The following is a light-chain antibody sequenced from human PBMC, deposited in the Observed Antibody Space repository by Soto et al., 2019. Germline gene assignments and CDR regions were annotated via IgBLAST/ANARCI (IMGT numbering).Light chain of an antibody. V-gene: IGLV2-14*01. CDR3: SSYTSSSTPYV. Sequence: QSALTQPASVSGSPGQSITISCTGTSSDVGGYNYVSWYQQHPGKAPKLMIYEVSNRPSGVSNRCSGSKSGNTAALTISELQAEDEADYYCSSYTSSSTPYVFGSGTKVTVL. CDR2: EVS. CDR1: SSDVGGYNY. J-gene: IGLJ1*01.